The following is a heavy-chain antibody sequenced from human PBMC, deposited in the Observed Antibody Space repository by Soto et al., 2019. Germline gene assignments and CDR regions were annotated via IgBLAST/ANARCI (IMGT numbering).Heavy chain of an antibody. J-gene: IGHJ4*02. CDR1: EFTFSSYS. CDR3: ARDSSGWYGSGAGFDY. V-gene: IGHV3-21*01. CDR2: ISSSSSYI. Sequence: EVQLVESGGGLVKPGGSLRLSCAASEFTFSSYSMNWVRQAPGKGLEWVSSISSSSSYIYYADSVKGRFTISRDNAKNSLYLQMNSLRAEDTAVYYCARDSSGWYGSGAGFDYWGQGTLVTVSS. D-gene: IGHD6-19*01.